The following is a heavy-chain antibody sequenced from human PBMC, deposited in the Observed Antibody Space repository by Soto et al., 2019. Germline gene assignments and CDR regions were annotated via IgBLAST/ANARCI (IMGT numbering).Heavy chain of an antibody. V-gene: IGHV4-31*03. CDR1: GGSISSGGYY. J-gene: IGHJ4*02. CDR3: ARWEVGGNFYLDY. Sequence: SETLSLTCTVSGGSISSGGYYWSWIRQHPGKGLECIGYIYYSGSTYYNPSLRSRVTILIDTSKNQFSLKLSSVTAADTAVYYCARWEVGGNFYLDYWGQGTMVTVYS. CDR2: IYYSGST. D-gene: IGHD1-26*01.